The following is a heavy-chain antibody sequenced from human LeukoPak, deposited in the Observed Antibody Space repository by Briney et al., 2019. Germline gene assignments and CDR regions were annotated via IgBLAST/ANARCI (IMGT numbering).Heavy chain of an antibody. CDR1: GDTFTGYY. J-gene: IGHJ3*02. Sequence: ASVNVSCKASGDTFTGYYMHWVRQAPGQGLEWMGWINPNSGGTNYAQKFQGRVTMTRDTSISTAYIELSRLSSDDTAVYYCARDRSYGNAFDIWGQGTMVTVSS. CDR2: INPNSGGT. CDR3: ARDRSYGNAFDI. V-gene: IGHV1-2*02. D-gene: IGHD4-17*01.